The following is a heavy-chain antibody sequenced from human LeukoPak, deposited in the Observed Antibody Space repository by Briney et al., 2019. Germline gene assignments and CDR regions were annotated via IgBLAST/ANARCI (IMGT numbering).Heavy chain of an antibody. Sequence: SETRSLTCTVSGGSISSYYWSWIRQPPGKGLEWIGYIYYSGSTNYNPSLKSRVTTSVDTSKNQFSLKLSSVTAADTAVYYCASGYYGSGSLPYNWFDPWGQGSLVAVSS. CDR3: ASGYYGSGSLPYNWFDP. CDR2: IYYSGST. CDR1: GGSISSYY. J-gene: IGHJ5*02. V-gene: IGHV4-59*01. D-gene: IGHD3-10*01.